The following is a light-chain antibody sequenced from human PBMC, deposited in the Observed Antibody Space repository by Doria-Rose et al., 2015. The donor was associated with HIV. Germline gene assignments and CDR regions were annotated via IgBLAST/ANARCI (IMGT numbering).Light chain of an antibody. CDR2: WAS. CDR3: QQYYDTPS. J-gene: IGKJ3*01. CDR1: QSLLYTSKNY. Sequence: DIRMTQSLESLGMPLGERATLNCKSNQSLLYTSKNYLAWYQQKPGQPPKLLIHWASTRQSGVPARFSGSGSGTDFTLTISSLEAEDVAVYYCQQYYDTPSFGPGTTVDIK. V-gene: IGKV4-1*01.